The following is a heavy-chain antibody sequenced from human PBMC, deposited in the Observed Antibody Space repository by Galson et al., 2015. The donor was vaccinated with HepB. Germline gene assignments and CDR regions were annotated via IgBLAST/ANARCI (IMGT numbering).Heavy chain of an antibody. CDR1: GYTFTSYG. CDR2: ISAYNGNT. D-gene: IGHD5-24*01. Sequence: SVKVSCKASGYTFTSYGISWVRQAPGQGLEWMGWISAYNGNTNYAQKLQGRVTMTTDTSTSTAYMELRSLRSDDTAVYYCAREGWMATSKDAFDIWGQGTMVTVSS. CDR3: AREGWMATSKDAFDI. J-gene: IGHJ3*02. V-gene: IGHV1-18*04.